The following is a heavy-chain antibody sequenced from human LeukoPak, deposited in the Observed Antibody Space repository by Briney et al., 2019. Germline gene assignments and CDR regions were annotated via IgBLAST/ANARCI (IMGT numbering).Heavy chain of an antibody. V-gene: IGHV3-33*01. CDR2: XXYDGSNK. Sequence: XSSDGMQXGRQAPGXXXEXGXXXXYDGSNKYYADSVKGRVTISRDNSKNTLYLQMNSLRAEDTAVYYCARVGSSSDYYYGMDVWGQGTTVTVSS. CDR3: ARVGSSSDYYYGMDV. CDR1: XSSDG. J-gene: IGHJ6*02. D-gene: IGHD6-6*01.